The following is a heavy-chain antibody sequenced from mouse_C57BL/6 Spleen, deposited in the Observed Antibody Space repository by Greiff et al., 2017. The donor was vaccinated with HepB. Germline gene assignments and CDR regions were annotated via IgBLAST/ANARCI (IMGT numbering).Heavy chain of an antibody. CDR3: ARDQSYYGSSYFAY. CDR1: GFTFGSYA. D-gene: IGHD1-1*01. V-gene: IGHV5-4*01. CDR2: ISDGGSYT. Sequence: EVKLVESGGGLVKPGGSLKLSCAASGFTFGSYAMSWVRQTPEKRLEWVATISDGGSYTYYPDNVKGRFTISRDNAKNNLYLQMSHLKSEDTAMYYCARDQSYYGSSYFAYWGQGTLVTVSA. J-gene: IGHJ3*01.